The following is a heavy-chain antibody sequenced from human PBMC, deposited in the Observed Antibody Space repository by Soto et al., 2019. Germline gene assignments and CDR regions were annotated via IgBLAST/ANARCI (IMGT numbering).Heavy chain of an antibody. CDR3: ARARGEDCSSTSCYGGELDY. CDR2: INPSGGST. Sequence: QVQLVQSGAEVKKPGASVKVSCKASGYTFTSYYMHWVRQAPGQGLEWMGIINPSGGSTSYAQKFQGRVTMTRDTSTSTVYMELSSLRSEDTAVYYCARARGEDCSSTSCYGGELDYWGQGTLVTVSS. CDR1: GYTFTSYY. V-gene: IGHV1-46*03. J-gene: IGHJ4*02. D-gene: IGHD2-2*01.